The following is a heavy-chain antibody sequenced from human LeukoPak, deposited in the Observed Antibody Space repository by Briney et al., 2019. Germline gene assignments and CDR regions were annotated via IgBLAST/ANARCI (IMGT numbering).Heavy chain of an antibody. Sequence: SETLSLTCTVSGGSISSGGYYWSWIRQHPGKGLEWIGYIYYSGSTYYNPFLKSRVTISVDTSKNQFSLKLSSVTAADTAVYYCASTMYYYDSSGYPYLQHWGQGTLVTVSS. CDR1: GGSISSGGYY. J-gene: IGHJ1*01. CDR2: IYYSGST. CDR3: ASTMYYYDSSGYPYLQH. V-gene: IGHV4-31*03. D-gene: IGHD3-22*01.